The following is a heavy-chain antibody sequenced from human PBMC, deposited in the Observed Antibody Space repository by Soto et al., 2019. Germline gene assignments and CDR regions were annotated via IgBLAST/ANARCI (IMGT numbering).Heavy chain of an antibody. J-gene: IGHJ4*02. CDR1: GYTSTSYY. D-gene: IGHD2-15*01. CDR3: ARSYCSGGSCYSGAYFDY. Sequence: ASVKVSCKASGYTSTSYYMHWVRQAPGQGLEWMGIINPSGGSTSYAQKFQGRVTMTRDTSTSTVYMELSSLRSEDTAVYYCARSYCSGGSCYSGAYFDYWGQGTLVTVSS. V-gene: IGHV1-46*01. CDR2: INPSGGST.